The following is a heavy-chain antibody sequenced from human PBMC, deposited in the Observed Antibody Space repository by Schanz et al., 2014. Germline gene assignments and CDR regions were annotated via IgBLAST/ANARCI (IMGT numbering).Heavy chain of an antibody. Sequence: QVQLVQSGAEVKKPGASVKVSCKASGYIFINSGISWVRQAPGQGLEWMGWISVYNHNKEYDQKFQGRVTMTTDTSTSTAYMALTGLRSDDTAVYYCARDRRFFDRDDLYYFDSWGQGTLVTVSS. CDR2: ISVYNHNK. V-gene: IGHV1-18*01. CDR1: GYIFINSG. CDR3: ARDRRFFDRDDLYYFDS. D-gene: IGHD3-3*01. J-gene: IGHJ4*02.